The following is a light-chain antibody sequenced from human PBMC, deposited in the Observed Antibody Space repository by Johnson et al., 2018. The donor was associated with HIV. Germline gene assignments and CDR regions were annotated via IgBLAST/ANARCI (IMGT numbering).Light chain of an antibody. V-gene: IGLV1-51*02. CDR3: GTWDISLSAKV. J-gene: IGLJ1*01. CDR2: ENS. CDR1: SSNIGNNY. Sequence: QSVLTQPPSVSAAPGQKVTISCSGGSSNIGNNYVSWYQQLPRAAPKLLIYENSKRPSGIPDRFSGSKSGTSATLAITGLQTGDEADYYCGTWDISLSAKVVGTGTKVTV.